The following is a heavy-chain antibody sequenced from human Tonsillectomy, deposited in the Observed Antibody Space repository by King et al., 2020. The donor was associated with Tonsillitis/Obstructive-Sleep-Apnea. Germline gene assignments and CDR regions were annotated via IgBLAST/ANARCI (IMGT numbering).Heavy chain of an antibody. D-gene: IGHD6-13*01. V-gene: IGHV4-34*01. CDR2: IDHSGST. CDR3: AREHSSSLDY. CDR1: GGSFSGYY. J-gene: IGHJ4*02. Sequence: VQLQQWGAGLLKPSETLSLTCAVSGGSFSGYYWNWIRQPPGKGLEWIGEIDHSGSTNYNPSLKSRVTISVDTSKNQFSLKLSYVTAADTAVYYCAREHSSSLDYWGQGTLVTVSS.